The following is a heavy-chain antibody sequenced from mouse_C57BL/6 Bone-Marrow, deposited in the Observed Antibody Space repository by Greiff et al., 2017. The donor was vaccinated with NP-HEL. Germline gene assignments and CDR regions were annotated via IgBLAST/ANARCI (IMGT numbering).Heavy chain of an antibody. Sequence: VQLKQSGPGLVKPSQSLSLTCSVTGYSITSGYYWNWIRQFPGNKLEWMGYISYDGSNNYNPSLKNRISITRDTSKNQFFLKLNSVTTEDTATYYCARDGWFAYWGQGTLVTVSA. CDR1: GYSITSGYY. CDR3: ARDGWFAY. J-gene: IGHJ3*01. V-gene: IGHV3-6*01. CDR2: ISYDGSN.